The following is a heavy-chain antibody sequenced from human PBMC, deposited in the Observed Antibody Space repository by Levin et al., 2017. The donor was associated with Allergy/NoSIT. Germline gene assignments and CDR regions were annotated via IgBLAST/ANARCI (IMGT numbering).Heavy chain of an antibody. D-gene: IGHD2-15*01. CDR2: INSDGSST. V-gene: IGHV3-74*01. J-gene: IGHJ4*02. CDR1: GFTFSSYW. CDR3: ARDRRGYCSGGSCYHEFDY. Sequence: PGGSLRLSCVASGFTFSSYWMHWVRQAPGKGLVWVSRINSDGSSTSYADSVKGRFTISRDNAKNTLYLQMNSLRAEDTAVYYCARDRRGYCSGGSCYHEFDYWGQGTLVTVSS.